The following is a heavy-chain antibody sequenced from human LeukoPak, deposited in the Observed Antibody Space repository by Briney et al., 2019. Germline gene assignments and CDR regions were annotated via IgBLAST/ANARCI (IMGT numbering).Heavy chain of an antibody. D-gene: IGHD5-12*01. CDR1: GGSISLYY. CDR2: VSYSGTT. V-gene: IGHV4-59*01. Sequence: SETLSLTCTVFGGSISLYYWTWIRQPPGKGLEWIGYVSYSGTTTYNPSLQSRVTISVDTSKNQFSLRLSSVTAADTAVYHCARNNVDVVGTRIYDYYGMDVWGQGTTVTVSS. J-gene: IGHJ6*02. CDR3: ARNNVDVVGTRIYDYYGMDV.